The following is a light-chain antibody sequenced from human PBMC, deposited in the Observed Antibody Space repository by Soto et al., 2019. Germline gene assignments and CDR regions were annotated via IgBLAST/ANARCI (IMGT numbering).Light chain of an antibody. CDR1: QSISDF. CDR2: AAS. V-gene: IGKV1-39*01. J-gene: IGKJ1*01. CDR3: QQSHSIPWT. Sequence: IQMTQSPYSLSASVGDRVTMTCRASQSISDFLNWYQQKPGKAPKLLIYAASTLQSGVPSTFSGSGSGTDFTLTISSLQPEDFATYYCQQSHSIPWTFGQGTKVDIK.